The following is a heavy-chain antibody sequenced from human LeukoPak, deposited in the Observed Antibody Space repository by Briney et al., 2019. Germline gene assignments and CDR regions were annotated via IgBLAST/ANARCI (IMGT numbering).Heavy chain of an antibody. CDR2: IYSGGST. D-gene: IGHD1-26*01. CDR3: ARYSGSYYYFDY. CDR1: GFTVSSKY. J-gene: IGHJ4*02. Sequence: GGSVRLSCAASGFTVSSKYMRWFRQARGRGREWVSVIYSGGSTYYADSVQGRFTISRDNSKNTLYLQMNSLSAEDPAVSYCARYSGSYYYFDYWGQGPLVTVSS. V-gene: IGHV3-66*01.